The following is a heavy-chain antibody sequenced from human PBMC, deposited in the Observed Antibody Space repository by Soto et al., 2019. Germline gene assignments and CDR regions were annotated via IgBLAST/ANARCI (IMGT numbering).Heavy chain of an antibody. J-gene: IGHJ3*02. V-gene: IGHV3-48*02. CDR3: ARRGPKGGRYVNAVDM. Sequence: EVQLVESGGGLVQPGGSLRLSCAASGFTFISHSMNWVRRAPGKGLEWVSYISSSTNTIYYADSVKGRFTISRDNAKNSVSLQMNSLRDEDTAVYYCARRGPKGGRYVNAVDMWGQGTMVTVSS. D-gene: IGHD3-16*01. CDR2: ISSSTNTI. CDR1: GFTFISHS.